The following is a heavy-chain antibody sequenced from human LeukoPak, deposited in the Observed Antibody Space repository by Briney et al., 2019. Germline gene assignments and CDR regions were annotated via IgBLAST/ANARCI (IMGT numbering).Heavy chain of an antibody. V-gene: IGHV3-23*01. CDR1: GFTFSNYA. D-gene: IGHD3-10*01. CDR3: AKTSGPTDY. J-gene: IGHJ4*02. Sequence: PGRSLRLSCAASGFTFSNYAMSWVRQAPGKGLEWVSAISNSGGSTYYTDSVKGRFTISRDNSKNTLYLQMNSLRAEDTAVYYCAKTSGPTDYWGQGTLVTVSS. CDR2: ISNSGGST.